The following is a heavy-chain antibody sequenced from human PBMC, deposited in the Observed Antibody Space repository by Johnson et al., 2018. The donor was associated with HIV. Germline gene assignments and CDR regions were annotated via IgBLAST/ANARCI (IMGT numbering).Heavy chain of an antibody. Sequence: VQVLESGGGLVRPGGSLRLSCAASGFTFNDYGMSWVRQAPGKGLEWVAGIKQDGSEKCYVDSVKGRFSISRDDAKNTLYLQMSSLRGEDTAVYYCAKDSQCGPPDAFDIWGQGTMVTVSS. J-gene: IGHJ3*02. D-gene: IGHD6-19*01. CDR1: GFTFNDYG. CDR2: IKQDGSEK. CDR3: AKDSQCGPPDAFDI. V-gene: IGHV3-7*04.